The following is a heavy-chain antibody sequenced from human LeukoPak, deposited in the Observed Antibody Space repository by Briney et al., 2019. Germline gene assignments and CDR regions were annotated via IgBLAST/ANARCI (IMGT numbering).Heavy chain of an antibody. D-gene: IGHD4-17*01. CDR2: ISSSGDTT. J-gene: IGHJ4*02. Sequence: GGSLRLSCAASGFTFGSYAISWVRQAPGKGLEWVSAISSSGDTTLYVDSVKGRFAISRDNSKNTLYLQMSGLRPEDTATYYCAKGDYGDYKLIDYWGQGTLVTVSS. CDR3: AKGDYGDYKLIDY. V-gene: IGHV3-23*01. CDR1: GFTFGSYA.